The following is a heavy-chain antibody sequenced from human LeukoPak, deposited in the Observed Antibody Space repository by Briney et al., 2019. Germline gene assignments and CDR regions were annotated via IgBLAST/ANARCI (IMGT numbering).Heavy chain of an antibody. V-gene: IGHV1-18*01. J-gene: IGHJ4*02. CDR2: ISAYNGNT. CDR1: GYSFSSSG. Sequence: ASVKVSCKASGYSFSSSGISWVRQAPGQGLEYMGWISAYNGNTNFGQKVQGRVTMTTDTSTSTAYMELKHLRSDDTAVYYCARGGYKDADWDFDYWGQGTLVTISS. CDR3: ARGGYKDADWDFDY. D-gene: IGHD5-24*01.